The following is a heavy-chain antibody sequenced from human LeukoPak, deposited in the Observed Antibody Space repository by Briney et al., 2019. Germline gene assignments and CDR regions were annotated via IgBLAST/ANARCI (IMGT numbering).Heavy chain of an antibody. CDR3: ARPSGVYAFFNY. CDR2: INHSGST. J-gene: IGHJ4*02. V-gene: IGHV4-34*01. CDR1: GGSFSGYY. D-gene: IGHD2-8*01. Sequence: SETLSLTCAVYGGSFSGYYWSWIRQPPGKGLEWIGEINHSGSTNYNPSLKSRDTISVDTSKNQFSLKLSSVTAADTAVYYCARPSGVYAFFNYWGQGTLVTVSS.